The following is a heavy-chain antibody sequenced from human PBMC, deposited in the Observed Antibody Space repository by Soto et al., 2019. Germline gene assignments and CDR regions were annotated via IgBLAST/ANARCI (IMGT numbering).Heavy chain of an antibody. CDR3: ATALLQPYYYGSGKKTFDY. CDR1: GYTLTELS. D-gene: IGHD3-10*01. CDR2: FDPEDGET. J-gene: IGHJ4*02. Sequence: ASVKVSCKVSGYTLTELSMHWVRQAPGKGLEWMGGFDPEDGETIYAQKFQGRVTMTEDTSTDTAYMELSSLRSEDTAVYYCATALLQPYYYGSGKKTFDYWGQGTLVTVSS. V-gene: IGHV1-24*01.